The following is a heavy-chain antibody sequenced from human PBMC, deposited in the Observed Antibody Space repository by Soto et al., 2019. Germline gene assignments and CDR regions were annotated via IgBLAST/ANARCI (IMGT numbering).Heavy chain of an antibody. CDR2: ISTYNVNA. D-gene: IGHD1-26*01. CDR3: AISGSYSPDY. V-gene: IGHV1-18*01. Sequence: QVQLVQSGAEMKKPGASVKVSCKTSGYTFTNYGIAWVRQAPREGLELMGWISTYNVNAIYVQKFQGRLTMTTDTSTRTAYMELRSLRSDDTAMYYSAISGSYSPDYWGQGTLVTVSS. CDR1: GYTFTNYG. J-gene: IGHJ4*02.